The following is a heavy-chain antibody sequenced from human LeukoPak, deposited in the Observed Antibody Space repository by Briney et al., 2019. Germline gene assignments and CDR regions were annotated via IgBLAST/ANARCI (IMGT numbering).Heavy chain of an antibody. CDR3: ASEDGYNLQLGFDY. D-gene: IGHD5-24*01. Sequence: SETLSLTCAVYGGSFSGYYWSWIRQPPGKGLEWIGEINHSGSTNYNPSLKSRVTISVDTSKNQFSLKLSSVTAADTAVYYCASEDGYNLQLGFDYWGQGTLVTVSS. CDR2: INHSGST. V-gene: IGHV4-34*01. J-gene: IGHJ4*02. CDR1: GGSFSGYY.